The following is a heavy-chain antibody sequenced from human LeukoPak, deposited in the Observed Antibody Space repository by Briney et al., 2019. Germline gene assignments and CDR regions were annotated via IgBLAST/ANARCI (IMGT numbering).Heavy chain of an antibody. CDR1: GFTFSSYW. V-gene: IGHV3-7*03. J-gene: IGHJ4*02. CDR3: ARSIMGGGAFDY. Sequence: PGGSLRLSCAASGFTFSSYWLNSVRQTPGKGLEWVANIKEDGSERYHVDSVKGQFTISRDNAKSALYLQMNSLRAEDTALYYCARSIMGGGAFDYWGQGTQVTVSS. CDR2: IKEDGSER. D-gene: IGHD3-10*01.